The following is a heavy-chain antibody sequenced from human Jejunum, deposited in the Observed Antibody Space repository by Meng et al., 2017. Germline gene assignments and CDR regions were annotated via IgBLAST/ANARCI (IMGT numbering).Heavy chain of an antibody. CDR1: GGSVSSSGYQ. V-gene: IGHV4-61*08. CDR3: ARDHWGSLDY. CDR2: AST. J-gene: IGHJ4*02. D-gene: IGHD7-27*01. Sequence: GHLQESGPGLVRPSETLSLICAVSGGSVSSSGYQWGWIRQPPGKGLEWIGYASTNYNPSLKSRVTISVDTSKNQFSLKLTSVTAADTAVYYCARDHWGSLDYWGQGVLVTVSS.